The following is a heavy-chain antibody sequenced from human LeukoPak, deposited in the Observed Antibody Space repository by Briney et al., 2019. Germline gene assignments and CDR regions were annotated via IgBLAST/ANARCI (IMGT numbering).Heavy chain of an antibody. J-gene: IGHJ6*03. V-gene: IGHV1-18*01. CDR1: GYTFTSYG. Sequence: APVKVSCKASGYTFTSYGISWVRQAPGQGLEWMGWISAYNGNTNYAQKLQGRVTMTTDTSTSTAYMELRSLRSDDTAVYYCARALWFGELFYYYYYMDVWGKGTTVTISS. CDR3: ARALWFGELFYYYYYMDV. CDR2: ISAYNGNT. D-gene: IGHD3-10*01.